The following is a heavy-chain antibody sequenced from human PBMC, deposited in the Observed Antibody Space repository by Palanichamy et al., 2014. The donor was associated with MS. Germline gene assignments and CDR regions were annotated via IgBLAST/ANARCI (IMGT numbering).Heavy chain of an antibody. D-gene: IGHD1-26*01. V-gene: IGHV3-48*01. J-gene: IGHJ6*02. CDR2: ISSSSSTI. Sequence: VRQAPGKGLEWVSYISSSSSTIYYADCVKGRFTISRDNAENSLYLQMNSLRAEDTAVYYCARKEGGSSYNYNYAMDVWGQGTTVTVSS. CDR3: ARKEGGSSYNYNYAMDV.